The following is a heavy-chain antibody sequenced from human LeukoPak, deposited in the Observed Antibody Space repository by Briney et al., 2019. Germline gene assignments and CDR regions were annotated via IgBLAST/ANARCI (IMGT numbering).Heavy chain of an antibody. Sequence: GGSLRLSCAASGFTFSSYAMSWVRQAPGKGLEWVSAISGSGGSTYYADSVKGRFTISRDNSKNTLYLQMNSLRAEDTAVYYCAKDGGGVRSTEYYFDYWGQGTLVTVSS. CDR2: ISGSGGST. CDR1: GFTFSSYA. J-gene: IGHJ4*02. V-gene: IGHV3-23*01. CDR3: AKDGGGVRSTEYYFDY. D-gene: IGHD3-3*01.